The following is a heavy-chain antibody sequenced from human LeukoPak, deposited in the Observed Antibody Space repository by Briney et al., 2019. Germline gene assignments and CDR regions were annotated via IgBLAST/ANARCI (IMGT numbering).Heavy chain of an antibody. CDR2: IYPADSDT. CDR1: GYSFPSSW. CDR3: AREGTAGDFDY. D-gene: IGHD1-7*01. V-gene: IGHV5-51*01. Sequence: GESLQISCKGSGYSFPSSWIGWVRQMPGKGLEWMAMIYPADSDTRYSPSFQGQVTISADKSISTAYLQWSSLQASDTAMYYCAREGTAGDFDYWGQGTLVTVSS. J-gene: IGHJ4*02.